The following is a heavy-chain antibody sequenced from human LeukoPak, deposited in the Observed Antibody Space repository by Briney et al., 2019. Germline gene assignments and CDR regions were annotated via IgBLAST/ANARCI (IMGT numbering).Heavy chain of an antibody. J-gene: IGHJ4*02. V-gene: IGHV3-48*01. D-gene: IGHD7-27*01. CDR2: ISSGSRTI. CDR3: ARESITGDRDFDY. CDR1: GFSFSSYS. Sequence: GGSLRFSCAASGFSFSSYSMNWVRQAPGRGLEWISYISSGSRTIFYADSVKGRFTISRDNAKNSLYLLMDSLRADDTAVYYCARESITGDRDFDYWGQGTLITVSS.